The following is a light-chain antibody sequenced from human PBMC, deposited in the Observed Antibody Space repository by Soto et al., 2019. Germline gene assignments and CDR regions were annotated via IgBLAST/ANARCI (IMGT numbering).Light chain of an antibody. Sequence: DIVMTQSPDSLAVSLGERATINCKSSQSVLYSSNNKNYLAWYQQKPGQPPKLLIYWASTRESGVPDRFSGSGSGKDFTLTISSLQAEDVAVYYCQKYSSPPLTFGGETKVDIK. CDR2: WAS. J-gene: IGKJ4*01. CDR1: QSVLYSSNNKNY. CDR3: QKYSSPPLT. V-gene: IGKV4-1*01.